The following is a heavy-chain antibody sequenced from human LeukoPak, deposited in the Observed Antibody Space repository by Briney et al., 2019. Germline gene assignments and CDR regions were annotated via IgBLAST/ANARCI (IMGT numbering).Heavy chain of an antibody. CDR1: GFTFSSYT. J-gene: IGHJ3*02. D-gene: IGHD2-21*01. Sequence: PGGSLRLSCAASGFTFSSYTMNWVRLAPGKGLEWVSSISGSSNYIYYADSVKGRFTISRGNAKNSLYLQMNSLRVEDTAVYYCARDESGDNDAFDIWGQGTMVTVSS. CDR3: ARDESGDNDAFDI. V-gene: IGHV3-21*01. CDR2: ISGSSNYI.